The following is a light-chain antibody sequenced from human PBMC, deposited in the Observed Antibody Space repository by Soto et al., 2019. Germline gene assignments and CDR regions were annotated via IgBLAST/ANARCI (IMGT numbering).Light chain of an antibody. J-gene: IGLJ1*01. CDR3: VSYPSTTPAG. CDR2: DVA. CDR1: SRDGGGSNF. V-gene: IGLV2-14*03. Sequence: QSVLTQPASVSDSPGQSISISCTGTSRDGGGSNFVSWYKQRPGKPPKLIIYDVANRPSGVSNRFSGSKDGSTAPLIISRLPTEYVAHYYFVSYPSTTPAGFGSGPKAAVL.